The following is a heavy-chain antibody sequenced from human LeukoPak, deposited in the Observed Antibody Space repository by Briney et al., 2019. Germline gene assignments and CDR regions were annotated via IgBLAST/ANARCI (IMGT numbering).Heavy chain of an antibody. J-gene: IGHJ4*02. D-gene: IGHD3-10*01. CDR2: INPNSGGT. CDR3: ARYGSGTSYITNYFDY. V-gene: IGHV1-2*02. Sequence: GASVKVSCKASGYTFTGYYMHWVRQAPGQGLEWMGWINPNSGGTNYAQKFQGRVTMTRDTSISTAYMELSRLRSDDTAVYYCARYGSGTSYITNYFDYWGQGTLVTVSS. CDR1: GYTFTGYY.